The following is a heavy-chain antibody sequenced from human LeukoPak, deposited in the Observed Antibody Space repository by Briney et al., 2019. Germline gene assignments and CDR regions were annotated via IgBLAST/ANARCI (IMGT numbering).Heavy chain of an antibody. Sequence: GGSLRLSCAASGFTFSDYWIHWVRQAPGKGLVWVSRINTDGSITNYADSVKGRFTISRDNSKNTLYLQMNSLRAEDTAVYYCARDGILGYCSSTSCFAYGMDVWGQGTTVTVSS. CDR2: INTDGSIT. CDR1: GFTFSDYW. CDR3: ARDGILGYCSSTSCFAYGMDV. V-gene: IGHV3-74*01. J-gene: IGHJ6*02. D-gene: IGHD2-2*01.